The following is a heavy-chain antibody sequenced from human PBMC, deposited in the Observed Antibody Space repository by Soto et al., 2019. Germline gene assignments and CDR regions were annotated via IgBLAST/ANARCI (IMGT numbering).Heavy chain of an antibody. CDR2: FDPEDGET. J-gene: IGHJ6*02. V-gene: IGHV1-24*01. CDR3: ATHGGSSPGYYYYYGMDV. D-gene: IGHD6-6*01. Sequence: ASVKVSCKVSGYTLTELSMHWVRQAPGKGLEWMGGFDPEDGETIYAQKFQGRVTMTEDTSTDTAYMELSSLRSEDTAVYYCATHGGSSPGYYYYYGMDVWGQGTTVTVSS. CDR1: GYTLTELS.